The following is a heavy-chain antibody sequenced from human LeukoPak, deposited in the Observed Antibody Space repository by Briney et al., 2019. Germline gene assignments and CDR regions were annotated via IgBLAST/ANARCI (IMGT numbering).Heavy chain of an antibody. CDR1: GFTFSSYA. V-gene: IGHV3-30*04. J-gene: IGHJ3*02. Sequence: GGSLRLSCAASGFTFSSYAMHWVRQAPGKGLEWVAVISYDGSNKYYADSVKGRFTISRDNSKNTLYLQMSSLRAEDTAVYYCARVGVYYDILNAFDIWGQGTMVTVSS. CDR3: ARVGVYYDILNAFDI. D-gene: IGHD3-9*01. CDR2: ISYDGSNK.